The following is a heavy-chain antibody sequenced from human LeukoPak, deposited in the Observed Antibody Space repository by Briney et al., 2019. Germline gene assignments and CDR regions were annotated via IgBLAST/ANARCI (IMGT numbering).Heavy chain of an antibody. Sequence: PGRSLRLSCAASGFTFSSYAMHWVRQAPGKGLEWVSSIDISGGSTYYADSVKGRFTVSRDNSKNTLYLQMNSLRDEDTAMYYCARTTVTTNFKDAFDIWGQGTVVTVSS. CDR3: ARTTVTTNFKDAFDI. CDR2: IDISGGST. D-gene: IGHD4-17*01. V-gene: IGHV3-23*01. J-gene: IGHJ3*02. CDR1: GFTFSSYA.